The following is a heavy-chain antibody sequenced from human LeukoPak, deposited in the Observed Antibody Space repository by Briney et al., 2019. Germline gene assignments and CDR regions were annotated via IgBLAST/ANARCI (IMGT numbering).Heavy chain of an antibody. D-gene: IGHD2-15*01. Sequence: GASVKVSCKASGYTFTSYDINWVRQATGQGLEWMGWMNPNSGNTGYEQKFQGRVTMTRNTSISTAYMELRSLRSEDTAVYYWSGPGGGEGYDYWGQGTLVTVSS. CDR3: SGPGGGEGYDY. CDR2: MNPNSGNT. J-gene: IGHJ4*02. CDR1: GYTFTSYD. V-gene: IGHV1-8*01.